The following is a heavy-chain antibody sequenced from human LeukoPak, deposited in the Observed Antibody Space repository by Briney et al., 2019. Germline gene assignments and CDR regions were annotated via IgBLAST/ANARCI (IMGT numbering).Heavy chain of an antibody. CDR1: GGSISSYY. Sequence: SETLSLTCTVSGGSISSYYWSWIRQPPGKGLEWIGYIYYSGSTNYNPSLKSRVTISVDTSKNQFSLKLSSVTAADTAVYYCARWERRGVIVATPPTGGFDYWGQGTLVTVSS. V-gene: IGHV4-59*08. D-gene: IGHD3-16*02. CDR2: IYYSGST. CDR3: ARWERRGVIVATPPTGGFDY. J-gene: IGHJ4*02.